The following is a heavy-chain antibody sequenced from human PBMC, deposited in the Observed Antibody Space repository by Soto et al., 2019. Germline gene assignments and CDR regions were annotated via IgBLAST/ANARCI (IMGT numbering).Heavy chain of an antibody. CDR1: GFTVSSYA. CDR2: ISYDGSNK. Sequence: GSLLLACSASGFTVSSYAMHWVRQAAGRGLEWVAVISYDGSNKYYADSVKDRFTISRDNSKNTLYLQMNSLRAEDTAVYYCATAYYGSGKGYYYYYYGMDVWGQGTKVTVSS. V-gene: IGHV3-30-3*01. CDR3: ATAYYGSGKGYYYYYYGMDV. J-gene: IGHJ6*02. D-gene: IGHD3-10*01.